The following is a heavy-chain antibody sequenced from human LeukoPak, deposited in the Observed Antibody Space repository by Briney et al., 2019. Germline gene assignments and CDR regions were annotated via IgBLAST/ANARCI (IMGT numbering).Heavy chain of an antibody. CDR2: IYSSGST. Sequence: SETLCLTCTVSGGSISSSDYYWSCIRQPPGKDLEWIGYIYSSGSTYYNPSLKSRVTISVDTSKNQFSLRLSSVTAADTAVYYCARGHGNRYYYCGMDVWGQGTTVTVSS. J-gene: IGHJ6*02. D-gene: IGHD1-14*01. CDR3: ARGHGNRYYYCGMDV. CDR1: GGSISSSDYY. V-gene: IGHV4-30-4*01.